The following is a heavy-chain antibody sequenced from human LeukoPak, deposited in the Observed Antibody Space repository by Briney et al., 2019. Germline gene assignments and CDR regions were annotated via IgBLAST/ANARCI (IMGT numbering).Heavy chain of an antibody. J-gene: IGHJ6*02. CDR2: INWNGGST. CDR1: GFTFDAYG. Sequence: GGSLRLSCAASGFTFDAYGMTWVRQTPGKGLEWVSGINWNGGSTGYADAVKGRFTISRDNSKNTLYLQMNSLRAEDTAVYYCAKTSLGGGSGSYYPYYYYGMDVWGQGTTVTVSS. CDR3: AKTSLGGGSGSYYPYYYYGMDV. V-gene: IGHV3-20*04. D-gene: IGHD3-10*01.